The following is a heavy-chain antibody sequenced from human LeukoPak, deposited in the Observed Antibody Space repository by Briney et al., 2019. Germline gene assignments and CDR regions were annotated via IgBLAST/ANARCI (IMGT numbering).Heavy chain of an antibody. CDR3: ARDAALYDITGYYYGMDV. CDR1: VFTFSSYE. Sequence: GGALRLSCAPSVFTFSSYEMSWVRQAPGKGLEWVSYISSSGSTIYYADSVKGRFTISRDNAKNSLYLQMNSLRAEDTAVYYCARDAALYDITGYYYGMDVWGKGTTVTVSS. J-gene: IGHJ6*04. V-gene: IGHV3-48*03. CDR2: ISSSGSTI. D-gene: IGHD3-9*01.